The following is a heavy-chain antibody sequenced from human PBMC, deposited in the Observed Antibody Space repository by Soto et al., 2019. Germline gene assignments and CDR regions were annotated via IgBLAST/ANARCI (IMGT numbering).Heavy chain of an antibody. J-gene: IGHJ4*02. CDR2: INTGNGNT. V-gene: IGHV1-3*04. D-gene: IGHD3-16*01. CDR1: GYTFTTYA. Sequence: QVQVVQSGAGVKKPGASVKVSCKASGYTFTTYAIHWVRQAPGQSLEWMGWINTGNGNTYYSQKMQARVTITRDTSASTAYMELSRLRSEDTAVYYCARSRVRGGYYFDYWGQGALVTVSS. CDR3: ARSRVRGGYYFDY.